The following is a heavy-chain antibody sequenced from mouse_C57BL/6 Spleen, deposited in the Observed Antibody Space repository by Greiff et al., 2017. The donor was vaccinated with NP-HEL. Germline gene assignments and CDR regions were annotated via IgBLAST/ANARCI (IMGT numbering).Heavy chain of an antibody. J-gene: IGHJ1*03. D-gene: IGHD2-4*01. V-gene: IGHV2-2*01. Sequence: VKVVESGPGLVQPSQSLSITCTVSGFSLTSYGVHWVRQSPGKGLEWLGVIWSGGSTDYNAAFISRLSISKDNSKSQVFFKMNSLQADDTAIYYCASQSGMITYFDVWGTGTTVTVSS. CDR1: GFSLTSYG. CDR3: ASQSGMITYFDV. CDR2: IWSGGST.